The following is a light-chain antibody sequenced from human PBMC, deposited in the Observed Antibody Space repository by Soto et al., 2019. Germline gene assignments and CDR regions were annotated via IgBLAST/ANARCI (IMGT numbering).Light chain of an antibody. J-gene: IGKJ1*01. Sequence: DIPLTQSPSTLSASLGDRVSITCRASQTISRWLAWYQQKPGKAPKLLIYDASSLESGVPSRFSGSGSGTEFTLTISSLQSDDFATYYCQQYTTYWTFGQGTKVDIK. CDR1: QTISRW. CDR3: QQYTTYWT. CDR2: DAS. V-gene: IGKV1-5*01.